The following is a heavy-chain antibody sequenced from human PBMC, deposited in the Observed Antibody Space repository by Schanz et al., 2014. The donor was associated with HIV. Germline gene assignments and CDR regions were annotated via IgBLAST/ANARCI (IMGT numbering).Heavy chain of an antibody. J-gene: IGHJ4*02. D-gene: IGHD1-26*01. V-gene: IGHV1-69*13. CDR3: ARGRYSGSYYNY. Sequence: QVQLQQSGAEVKKPGSSVKVSCTASGDGFTTRTISWLRQAPGHALEWMGGIIPIFGAAKNAPKFQGRVTITADESTSTAYMELSSLRSEDTAVYYCARGRYSGSYYNYWGQGTVVTVSS. CDR2: IIPIFGAA. CDR1: GDGFTTRT.